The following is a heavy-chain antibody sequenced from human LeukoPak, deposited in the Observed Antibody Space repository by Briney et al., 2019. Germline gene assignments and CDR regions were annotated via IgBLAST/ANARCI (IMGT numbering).Heavy chain of an antibody. Sequence: GGSLRLSCATSGFTFSTYIMNWVRQAPGKGLEWIADITISGHTKNYADSVKGRFTISRDNARTSLYLQMNSLRVEDTGVYYCARGDPHADLWGQGTLVTVSS. J-gene: IGHJ5*02. V-gene: IGHV3-48*04. CDR1: GFTFSTYI. CDR2: ITISGHTK. CDR3: ARGDPHADL.